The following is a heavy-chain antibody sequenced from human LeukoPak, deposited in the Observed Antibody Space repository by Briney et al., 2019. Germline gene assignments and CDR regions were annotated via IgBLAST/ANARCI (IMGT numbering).Heavy chain of an antibody. CDR1: GGTFSSYA. Sequence: SVKVSCKASGGTFSSYAISWVRQAPGQGLEWMGGIIPIFGTANYAQKFQGRVTITADESTSTAYMELSGLRSEDTAVYYCARSGNYYDSSGYYPRRGFDYWGQGTLVTVSS. J-gene: IGHJ4*02. CDR3: ARSGNYYDSSGYYPRRGFDY. V-gene: IGHV1-69*13. D-gene: IGHD3-22*01. CDR2: IIPIFGTA.